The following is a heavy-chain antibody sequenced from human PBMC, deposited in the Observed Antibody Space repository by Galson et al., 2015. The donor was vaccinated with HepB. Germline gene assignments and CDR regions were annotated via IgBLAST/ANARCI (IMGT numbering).Heavy chain of an antibody. CDR3: ASGNSGSYSDYFDY. J-gene: IGHJ4*02. V-gene: IGHV3-30-3*01. D-gene: IGHD1-26*01. CDR1: GFTFNRHE. Sequence: SLRLSCAVSGFTFNRHEVHWVRQAPGKGLEWVAVMSPDGSIKIYADSVEGRFTISRDNSKNTLYLQMNTLRPEDTAVYYCASGNSGSYSDYFDYWGQGTLVTVSS. CDR2: MSPDGSIK.